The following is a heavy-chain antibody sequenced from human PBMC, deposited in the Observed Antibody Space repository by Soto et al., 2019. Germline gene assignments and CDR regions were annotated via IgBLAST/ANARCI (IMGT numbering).Heavy chain of an antibody. CDR3: ARDSYDFWSGYYLWAASGFDY. V-gene: IGHV1-18*01. CDR1: GYTFTSYG. Sequence: GASVKVSCKASGYTFTSYGITWVRQAPGQGLEWMGWISVSNGNTNYAQKLQGRVTMTTDTSTSTAYMELRSLRSDDTAVYYCARDSYDFWSGYYLWAASGFDYWGQGTLVTVSS. CDR2: ISVSNGNT. J-gene: IGHJ4*02. D-gene: IGHD3-3*01.